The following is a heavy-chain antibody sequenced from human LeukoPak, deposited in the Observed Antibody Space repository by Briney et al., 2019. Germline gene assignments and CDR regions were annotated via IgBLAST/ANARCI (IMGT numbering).Heavy chain of an antibody. CDR1: GGSISSSSYY. V-gene: IGHV4-39*01. CDR3: ASNLYDSSGYYPQEFDY. CDR2: IYYSGST. J-gene: IGHJ4*02. D-gene: IGHD3-22*01. Sequence: PSETLSLTCTVSGGSISSSSYYWGWIRQPPGKGLEGIGSIYYSGSTYYNPSLKSRVTISVDTSKNQFSLKLSSVPAADTAVYYCASNLYDSSGYYPQEFDYWGQGTLVTVSS.